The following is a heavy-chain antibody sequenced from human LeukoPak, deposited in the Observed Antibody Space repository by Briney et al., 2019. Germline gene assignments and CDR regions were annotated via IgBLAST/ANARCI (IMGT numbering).Heavy chain of an antibody. CDR2: IYPSGST. D-gene: IGHD2-15*01. CDR1: GGSIGGYY. Sequence: SETLSLTCKVSGGSIGGYYWAWIRQPAGKGLEWIGRIYPSGSTNYNPSLKSRVTMSIDTSTNQFSLNLNSVTAADTAVYYCARDYSRKGNAFDIWGQGTMVTISS. J-gene: IGHJ3*02. CDR3: ARDYSRKGNAFDI. V-gene: IGHV4-4*07.